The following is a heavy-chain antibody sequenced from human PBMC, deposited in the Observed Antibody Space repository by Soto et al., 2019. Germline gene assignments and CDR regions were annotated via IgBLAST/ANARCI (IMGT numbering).Heavy chain of an antibody. CDR2: ISAYNGNT. Sequence: QVQLVQSGAEVKKPGASVKVSCKASGYTFTSYGISWVRQAPGQGLEWMGWISAYNGNTNYAQKLQGRVTMTTDTSTSTAYMELRSLRSDDTAVYYCARADCSGGSCYSFWFDPWGQGTLVTVSS. CDR3: ARADCSGGSCYSFWFDP. CDR1: GYTFTSYG. D-gene: IGHD2-15*01. J-gene: IGHJ5*02. V-gene: IGHV1-18*01.